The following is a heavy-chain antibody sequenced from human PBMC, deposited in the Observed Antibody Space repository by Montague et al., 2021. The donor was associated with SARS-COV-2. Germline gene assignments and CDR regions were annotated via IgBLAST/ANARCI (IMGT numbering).Heavy chain of an antibody. V-gene: IGHV2-70*11. Sequence: PALVKSTQTLTLTCTFSGFSLSTSGMCVSWIRQPPGKALEWLARIDWXDDKYYSTSLKTRLTISKDTSKNQVVLTMTNMDPVDTATYYCARMDAGPTSYDYWGQGTLVTVSS. CDR3: ARMDAGPTSYDY. CDR2: IDWXDDK. CDR1: GFSLSTSGMC. D-gene: IGHD2-2*01. J-gene: IGHJ4*02.